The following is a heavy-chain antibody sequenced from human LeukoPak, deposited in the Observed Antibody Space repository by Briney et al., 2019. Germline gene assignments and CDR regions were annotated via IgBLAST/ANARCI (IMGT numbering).Heavy chain of an antibody. J-gene: IGHJ4*02. V-gene: IGHV3-30*02. CDR3: AKDAGYCTNGVCFYFDY. CDR2: IRYDGSNK. Sequence: GGSLRLSCAASGFTFSSYGMHWVRQAPGKGLEWVAFIRYDGSNKYYADSVKGRFTISRDNSKNTLYPQMNSLRAEDTAVYYCAKDAGYCTNGVCFYFDYWGQGTLVTVSS. CDR1: GFTFSSYG. D-gene: IGHD2-8*01.